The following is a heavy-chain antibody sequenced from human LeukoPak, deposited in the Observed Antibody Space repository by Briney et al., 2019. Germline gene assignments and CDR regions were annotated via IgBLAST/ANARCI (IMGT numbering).Heavy chain of an antibody. J-gene: IGHJ6*02. CDR2: IYYNGNT. Sequence: SETLSLTCSVSDGSINSYYWNWIRRPPGKGLEWIGYIYYNGNTNYSPSLKSRVTMSVDTSKNLFSLKVSSVTAADTAVYYCARGRSNYYGMDVWGQGTTVTVPS. V-gene: IGHV4-59*01. CDR3: ARGRSNYYGMDV. D-gene: IGHD1-26*01. CDR1: DGSINSYY.